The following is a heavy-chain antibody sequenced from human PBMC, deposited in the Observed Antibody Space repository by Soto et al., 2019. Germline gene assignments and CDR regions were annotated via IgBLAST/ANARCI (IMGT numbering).Heavy chain of an antibody. CDR1: GGSISSGGYY. D-gene: IGHD1-26*01. J-gene: IGHJ4*02. CDR3: ARTTSFRYYFDY. V-gene: IGHV4-31*03. Sequence: SETLSLTCTVSGGSISSGGYYWSWIRQHPGKGLEWIGYIYYSGSTYYNPSLKSRVTISVDTSKNQFSLKLSSVTAADTAVYYCARTTSFRYYFDYWGQGTLVTVSS. CDR2: IYYSGST.